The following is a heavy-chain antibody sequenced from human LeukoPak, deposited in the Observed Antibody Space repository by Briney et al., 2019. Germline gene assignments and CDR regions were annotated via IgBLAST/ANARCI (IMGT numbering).Heavy chain of an antibody. Sequence: PSETLSLTCTVSGGSISSGSYYWSWIRQPAGKGLEWIGRIYTSGSTNYNPSLKSRVTISVDTSKNQFSLKLSSVTAADTAVYYCAGHGYGYNFDYWGQGTLVTVSS. J-gene: IGHJ4*02. CDR2: IYTSGST. D-gene: IGHD5-18*01. V-gene: IGHV4-61*02. CDR1: GGSISSGSYY. CDR3: AGHGYGYNFDY.